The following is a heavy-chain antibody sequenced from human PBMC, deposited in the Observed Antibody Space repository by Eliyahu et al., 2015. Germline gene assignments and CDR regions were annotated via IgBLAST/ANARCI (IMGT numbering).Heavy chain of an antibody. CDR3: ASPEYLDP. V-gene: IGHV3-74*03. D-gene: IGHD2/OR15-2a*01. CDR1: GFTFNNYW. Sequence: EVQLVESGGGLVQPGGSLRLSCAASGFTFNNYWMHWVRQAPGKGLVWVSRINSDGSTTTYADSVKGRFTISRDNAKNTLYLQMNSLRAEDTAVYYCASPEYLDPWGQGTLVTVSS. J-gene: IGHJ5*02. CDR2: INSDGSTT.